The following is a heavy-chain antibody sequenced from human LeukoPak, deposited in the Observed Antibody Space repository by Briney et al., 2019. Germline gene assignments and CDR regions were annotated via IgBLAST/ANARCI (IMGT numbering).Heavy chain of an antibody. J-gene: IGHJ3*02. D-gene: IGHD5-12*01. Sequence: GGSLRLSCAASGFTFSSYSMNWVRQAPGKGLEWVSSISSSSSYIYYADSVEGRFTISRDNAKNSLYLQMNSLRAEDTAVYYCASRIDILDIWGQGTMVTVSS. CDR3: ASRIDILDI. CDR2: ISSSSSYI. V-gene: IGHV3-21*01. CDR1: GFTFSSYS.